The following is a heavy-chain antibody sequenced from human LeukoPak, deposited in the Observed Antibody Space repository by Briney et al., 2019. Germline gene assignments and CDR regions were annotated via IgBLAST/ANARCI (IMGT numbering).Heavy chain of an antibody. CDR1: GFTFSTYS. Sequence: GGALRLSCAASGFTFSTYSMNWVRQAPGKGLEWVSYISGSSSNIYYADSVKGRFTISRDNAKNSLYLQMNSLRDVDTGVYYCERKCRGSGNFYPDNWGQGTLVTVS. J-gene: IGHJ4*02. CDR2: ISGSSSNI. V-gene: IGHV3-48*02. D-gene: IGHD3-10*01. CDR3: ERKCRGSGNFYPDN.